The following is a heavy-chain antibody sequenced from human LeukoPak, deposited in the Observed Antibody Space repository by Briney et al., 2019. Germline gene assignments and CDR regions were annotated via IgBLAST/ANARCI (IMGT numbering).Heavy chain of an antibody. CDR3: ARSPRGSYSNFDY. CDR1: GGAISNYY. CDR2: IFSSGST. Sequence: SETLSLTCTVSGGAISNYYWSWIRQPPGKGLEWIGSIFSSGSTNYKPSLRGRVTISLDTSKNQFSLRLTSVTAADTAVYYCARSPRGSYSNFDYWGQGALFTVSS. J-gene: IGHJ4*02. D-gene: IGHD3-3*01. V-gene: IGHV4-59*01.